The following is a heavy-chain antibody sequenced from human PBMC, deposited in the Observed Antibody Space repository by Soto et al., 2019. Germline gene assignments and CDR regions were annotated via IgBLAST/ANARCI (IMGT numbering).Heavy chain of an antibody. CDR2: IKEDGSEK. CDR3: ASLGRHG. Sequence: GRSLRLSCAASGFSFSDSWMDWVRQAPGKGPEWVANIKEDGSEKNYVDSVKGRFTISRDNAKNSLYLQMNSLRAEDTAVYYCASLGRHGWGQGTTVTVSS. J-gene: IGHJ6*02. CDR1: GFSFSDSW. D-gene: IGHD3-16*01. V-gene: IGHV3-7*01.